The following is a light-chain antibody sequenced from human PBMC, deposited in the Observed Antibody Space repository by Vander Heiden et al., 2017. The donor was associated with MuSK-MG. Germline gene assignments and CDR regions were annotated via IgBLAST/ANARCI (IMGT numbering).Light chain of an antibody. CDR2: WAS. V-gene: IGKV4-1*01. Sequence: DIVMTQSPDSLAVSLGERATINCKSSQSVLYSSNNKNYLAWYQQKPGQPPRLLIYWASTRESGVPDRFSGSGSGTDFTLTISSLRADVVAVYYCQQDYNTPHMFGQGTKVEIK. CDR1: QSVLYSSNNKNY. CDR3: QQDYNTPHM. J-gene: IGKJ1*01.